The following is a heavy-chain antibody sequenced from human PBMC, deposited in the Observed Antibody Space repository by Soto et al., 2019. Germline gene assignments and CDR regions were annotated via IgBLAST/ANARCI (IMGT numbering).Heavy chain of an antibody. CDR3: AAGGGLPRYY. Sequence: QLQLQESGSGLVKPSQTLSLTCAVSGGSISSGGYSWSWIRQPPGKGLEWIGYIYHSGSTYYNPSHRSRVTISVDRSKNQCSLRLSSVTAADTAVYYCAAGGGLPRYYWGQGTLVTVSS. D-gene: IGHD5-12*01. V-gene: IGHV4-30-2*01. CDR1: GGSISSGGYS. CDR2: IYHSGST. J-gene: IGHJ4*02.